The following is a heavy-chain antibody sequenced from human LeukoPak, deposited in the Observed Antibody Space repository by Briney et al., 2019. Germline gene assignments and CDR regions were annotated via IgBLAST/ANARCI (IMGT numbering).Heavy chain of an antibody. CDR3: VRQNGLRIQAHY. V-gene: IGHV5-51*01. Sequence: GESLKISCKGSGYSFTSYWIGGVRQMPGKGLEWMGIIYPGDSDTRYSPSFQGQVSISADRSITTAYLQWSSRKASDTAMYYCVRQNGLRIQAHYWGQGTLVTVSP. CDR1: GYSFTSYW. D-gene: IGHD2-8*01. CDR2: IYPGDSDT. J-gene: IGHJ4*02.